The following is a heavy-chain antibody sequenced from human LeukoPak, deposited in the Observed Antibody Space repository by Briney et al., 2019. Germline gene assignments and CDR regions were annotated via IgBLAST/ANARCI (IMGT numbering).Heavy chain of an antibody. J-gene: IGHJ4*02. V-gene: IGHV1-2*02. CDR2: INPNSGGT. D-gene: IGHD6-13*01. CDR1: GYTFTSYG. CDR3: ARGGLSSSWYSRPYYFDY. Sequence: ASVKVSCKASGYTFTSYGISWVRQAPGQGLEWMGWINPNSGGTNYAQKFQGRVTMTRDTSISTAYMELSRLRSDDTAVYYCARGGLSSSWYSRPYYFDYWGQGTLVTVSS.